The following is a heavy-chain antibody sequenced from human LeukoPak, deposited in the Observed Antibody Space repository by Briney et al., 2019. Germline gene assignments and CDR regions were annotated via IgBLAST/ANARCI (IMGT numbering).Heavy chain of an antibody. Sequence: ASVKVSCKASGYTFTGYFLHWVRQAPGQGLEWMGWINPNSGGTNYAQKFQGRVTMTRDTSISTAYMELSSLRSDDAAVYYCARGRGSGSYYAFDIWGQGTMVTVSS. CDR2: INPNSGGT. CDR1: GYTFTGYF. CDR3: ARGRGSGSYYAFDI. D-gene: IGHD3-10*01. J-gene: IGHJ3*02. V-gene: IGHV1-2*02.